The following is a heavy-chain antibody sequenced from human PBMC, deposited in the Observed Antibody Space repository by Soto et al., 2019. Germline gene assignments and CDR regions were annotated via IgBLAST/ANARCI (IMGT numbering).Heavy chain of an antibody. J-gene: IGHJ6*04. CDR3: ARSRWSAHYYGMAG. D-gene: IGHD2-15*01. CDR2: IDPSDSYT. Sequence: PGEFLKISCTGSCYHFTRYLISWVRQLPGKGLEWMGRIDPSDSYTNYSPSFQGHVTISADKSISTAYLQWSSLKASDTAMYYCARSRWSAHYYGMAGWGKGTKVPVS. V-gene: IGHV5-10-1*01. CDR1: CYHFTRYL.